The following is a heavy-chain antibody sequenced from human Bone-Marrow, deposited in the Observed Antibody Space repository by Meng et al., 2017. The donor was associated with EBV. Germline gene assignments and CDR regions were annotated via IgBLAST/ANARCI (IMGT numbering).Heavy chain of an antibody. CDR1: GGPFRNYA. J-gene: IGHJ4*02. CDR2: FLPTLGAP. D-gene: IGHD3-10*01. Sequence: QVRLVGSAAEVKKPGSSVKVSCKTSGGPFRNYAISWVRQAPGQGLEWLGGFLPTLGAPNYAQKFHGRVSITADESTSTHYMDLSSLRSEDTAMYYCASESGRGYTPDYWGQGTLVTVSS. CDR3: ASESGRGYTPDY. V-gene: IGHV1-69*01.